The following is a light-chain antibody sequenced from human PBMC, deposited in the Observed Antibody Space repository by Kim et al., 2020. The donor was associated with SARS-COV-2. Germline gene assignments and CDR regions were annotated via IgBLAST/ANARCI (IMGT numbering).Light chain of an antibody. J-gene: IGKJ1*01. Sequence: ASVGYRVTITCRASQDIGNYLAWFQLKPGKAPKLLIYAESALQPGVPSRFSGSGTGTDFTLTVTSLQPEDVATYYCQKCDSAPWTFGQGTKVDIK. V-gene: IGKV1-27*01. CDR3: QKCDSAPWT. CDR1: QDIGNY. CDR2: AES.